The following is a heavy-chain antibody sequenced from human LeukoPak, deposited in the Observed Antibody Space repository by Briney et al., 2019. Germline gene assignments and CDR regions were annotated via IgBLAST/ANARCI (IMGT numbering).Heavy chain of an antibody. J-gene: IGHJ4*02. CDR2: ISGSGGST. Sequence: GGSLRLSCAASGFTFSSYAMSWVRQAPGKGREWVSAISGSGGSTYYADSVKGRFTISRDNSKNTLYLQMNSLRAEDTAVYYCAKFLPTHIVVSNYYFDYWGQGTLVTVSS. CDR1: GFTFSSYA. D-gene: IGHD2-21*01. V-gene: IGHV3-23*01. CDR3: AKFLPTHIVVSNYYFDY.